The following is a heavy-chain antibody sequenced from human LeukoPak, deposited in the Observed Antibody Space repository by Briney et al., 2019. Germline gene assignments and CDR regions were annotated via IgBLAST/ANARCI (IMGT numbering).Heavy chain of an antibody. CDR1: GGTFSSYA. CDR3: ARDPDIVVVPAAKSYYGMDV. D-gene: IGHD2-2*01. Sequence: SVKVSCKASGGTFSSYAISWVRQAAGQGLEWMGGIIPIFGTANYAQKFQGRVTITADESTSTAYMELSSLRSEDTAVYYCARDPDIVVVPAAKSYYGMDVWGKGTTVTVSS. J-gene: IGHJ6*04. CDR2: IIPIFGTA. V-gene: IGHV1-69*01.